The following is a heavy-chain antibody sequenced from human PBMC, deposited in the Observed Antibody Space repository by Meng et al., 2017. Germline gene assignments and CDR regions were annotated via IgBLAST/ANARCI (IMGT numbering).Heavy chain of an antibody. D-gene: IGHD6-13*01. CDR2: INSNSDGGTT. CDR1: GFRVTDAW. CDR3: ATGAAAADH. Sequence: EEQLVESGGGLVQPGGSLRLSCAASGFRVTDAWMSWVRQAPGKGLEWVGRINSNSDGGTTDYAAPVKGRFTISRDDSKNTLYLQMNSLITEDTAVYFCATGAAAADHWGQGTLVTVSS. J-gene: IGHJ4*02. V-gene: IGHV3-15*01.